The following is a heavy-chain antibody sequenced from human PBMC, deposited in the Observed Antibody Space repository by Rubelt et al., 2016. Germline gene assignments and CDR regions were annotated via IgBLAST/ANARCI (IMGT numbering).Heavy chain of an antibody. CDR2: IYSGGNT. Sequence: EVQLVESGGGLVKPGGSLRLSCAASGFTVSTTYMSWVRQAPGKGLEWVSVIYSGGNTNYADSVKGRVTSSRDNSKNTLYLQMNNLRAEDTAVYYCARDSSGWYYFDYWGQGTLVTVSS. CDR3: ARDSSGWYYFDY. CDR1: GFTVSTTY. V-gene: IGHV3-53*01. J-gene: IGHJ4*02. D-gene: IGHD6-19*01.